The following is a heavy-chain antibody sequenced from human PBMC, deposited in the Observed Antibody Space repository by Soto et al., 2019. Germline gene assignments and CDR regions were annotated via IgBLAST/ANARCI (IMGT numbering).Heavy chain of an antibody. CDR1: GYTLTELS. J-gene: IGHJ4*02. CDR2: FDPEDGET. V-gene: IGHV1-24*01. D-gene: IGHD3-3*01. CDR3: ATRKFRIFGMEGADDY. Sequence: ASVKVSCKVSGYTLTELSMHWVRQAPGKGLEWMGGFDPEDGETIYAQKFQGRVTMTEDTSTDTAYMELSSLRSEDTAVYYCATRKFRIFGMEGADDYWGQGTLVTVSS.